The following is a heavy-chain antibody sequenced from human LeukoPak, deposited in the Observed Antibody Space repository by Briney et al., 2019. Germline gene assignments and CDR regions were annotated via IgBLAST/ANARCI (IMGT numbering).Heavy chain of an antibody. CDR1: GDKFSTYW. D-gene: IGHD3-22*01. Sequence: GESLKISCKGIGDKFSTYWIGWVRQMPGKGLEWMGSIYLGDPDTRYSPSFQGRVSLSADKSASTAYLQWSSLKASDTAIYYCARRKFDSSGSAFFDYWGRGTLVTVSS. CDR2: IYLGDPDT. V-gene: IGHV5-51*01. CDR3: ARRKFDSSGSAFFDY. J-gene: IGHJ4*02.